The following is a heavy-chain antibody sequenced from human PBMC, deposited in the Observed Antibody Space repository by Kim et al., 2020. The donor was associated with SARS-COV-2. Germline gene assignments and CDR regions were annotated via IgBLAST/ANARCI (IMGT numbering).Heavy chain of an antibody. CDR2: ISWNSGSI. V-gene: IGHV3-9*01. Sequence: GGSLRLSCAASGFTFDDYAMHWVRQAPGKGLEWVSGISWNSGSIGYADSVKGRFTISRDNAKNSLYLQMNSLRAEDTALYYCAKEMLARVRDYYYGMDVWGQGTTVTVSS. CDR1: GFTFDDYA. D-gene: IGHD2-21*01. CDR3: AKEMLARVRDYYYGMDV. J-gene: IGHJ6*02.